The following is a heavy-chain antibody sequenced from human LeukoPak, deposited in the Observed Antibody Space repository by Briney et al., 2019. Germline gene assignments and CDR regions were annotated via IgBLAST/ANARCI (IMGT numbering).Heavy chain of an antibody. J-gene: IGHJ4*02. V-gene: IGHV1-2*02. CDR2: INPNSGGT. CDR1: GYTFTSYG. Sequence: ASVKVSCKASGYTFTSYGISWVRQAPGQGLKWMGWINPNSGGTNYAQKFQGRVTMTRDTSISTAYMELSRLRSDDTAVYYCARDGGRIVGASFDYWGQGTLVTVSS. D-gene: IGHD1-26*01. CDR3: ARDGGRIVGASFDY.